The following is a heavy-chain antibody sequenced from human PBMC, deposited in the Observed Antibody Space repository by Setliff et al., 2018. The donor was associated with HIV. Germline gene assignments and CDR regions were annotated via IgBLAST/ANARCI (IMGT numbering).Heavy chain of an antibody. J-gene: IGHJ4*02. CDR1: GYTFSSYW. V-gene: IGHV3-7*05. Sequence: PGGSLRLSCAASGYTFSSYWMAWVRQCPGKGLEWVANIQQHGSEIHYVASVMGRFTISRDNAKNSLFLQMNSLRVDDTALYYCASLAGWGQGTLVTVSS. CDR3: ASLAG. CDR2: IQQHGSEI.